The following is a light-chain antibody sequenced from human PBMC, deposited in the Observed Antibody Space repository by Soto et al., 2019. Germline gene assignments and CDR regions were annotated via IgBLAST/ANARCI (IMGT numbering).Light chain of an antibody. CDR3: YSFTSSNTWV. CDR2: EVS. V-gene: IGLV2-14*01. J-gene: IGLJ3*02. CDR1: SSDVGGFNS. Sequence: QPVLTQPASVSGSRGQSITISCTGTSSDVGGFNSVSWFQQHPGKAPKLIIYEVSTRPSGVSNRFSGSKSGNTASLTISGLQAEDEADYYCYSFTSSNTWVFGGGTKVTVL.